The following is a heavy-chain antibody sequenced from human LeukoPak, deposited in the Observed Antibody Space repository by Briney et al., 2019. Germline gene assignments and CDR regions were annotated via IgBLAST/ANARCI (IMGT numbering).Heavy chain of an antibody. CDR2: ISAYNGNT. CDR3: ARDLGIAVAGTSGY. CDR1: GYTFTSYG. Sequence: RASVKVSCKASGYTFTSYGISWVRQAPGQGLEWMGWISAYNGNTNYAQKLQGRVTMTTDTSTRTANMELRSLRSDDTAVYYCARDLGIAVAGTSGYWGQGTLVTVSS. V-gene: IGHV1-18*01. D-gene: IGHD6-19*01. J-gene: IGHJ4*02.